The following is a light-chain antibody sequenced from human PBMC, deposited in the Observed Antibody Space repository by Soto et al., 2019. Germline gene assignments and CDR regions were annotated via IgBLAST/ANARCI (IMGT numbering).Light chain of an antibody. V-gene: IGKV1-5*03. CDR2: RAS. J-gene: IGKJ1*01. Sequence: DIQVTQSLSTLSASVGDRVTITCRASQTISSWLAWYQQKPGMAPKLLIYRASTLQSGVPSRFSGSGSGTEFTLTISSLQPDDFATYYCQQYSRCSTFGLGTKVDIK. CDR3: QQYSRCST. CDR1: QTISSW.